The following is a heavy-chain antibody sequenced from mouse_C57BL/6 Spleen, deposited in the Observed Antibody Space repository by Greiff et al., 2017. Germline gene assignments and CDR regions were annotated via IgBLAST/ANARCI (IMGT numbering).Heavy chain of an antibody. D-gene: IGHD1-1*01. CDR1: GYSFTSYD. CDR3: ARGNYGSSFFDY. Sequence: QVQLQQSGPELVKPGASVKISCKASGYSFTSYDIHWVKQRPGQGLEWIGWIYPGSGNTKYNEKFKGKATLTADTSSSTAYMQLSSLTSEDSAVYYCARGNYGSSFFDYWGQGTTLTVSS. J-gene: IGHJ2*01. CDR2: IYPGSGNT. V-gene: IGHV1-66*01.